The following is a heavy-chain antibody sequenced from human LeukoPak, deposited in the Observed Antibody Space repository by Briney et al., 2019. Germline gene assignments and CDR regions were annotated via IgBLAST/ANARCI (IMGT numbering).Heavy chain of an antibody. CDR2: INHSGST. J-gene: IGHJ4*02. D-gene: IGHD6-25*01. V-gene: IGHV4-4*02. Sequence: PSETLSLTCAVSGGSISSSNWWSWVRQPPGKGLEWIGEINHSGSTNYNPSLKSRVTISVDTSKNQFSLKLSSVTAADTAVYYCARGHHWNPSGFDYWGQGTLVTVSS. CDR3: ARGHHWNPSGFDY. CDR1: GGSISSSNW.